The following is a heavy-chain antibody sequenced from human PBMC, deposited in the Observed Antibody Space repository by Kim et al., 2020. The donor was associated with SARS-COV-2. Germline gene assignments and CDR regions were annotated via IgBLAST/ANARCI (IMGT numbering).Heavy chain of an antibody. CDR1: GGSISSSNYF. CDR3: ARRAALHTEWFDP. J-gene: IGHJ5*02. V-gene: IGHV4-39*01. Sequence: SETLSLTCTVSGGSISSSNYFWGWIRQPPGKGLEWIGSIFHSGNTYYNPSLKSRVTISVDTSKNQFSLKLSSVTAADTAVYYCARRAALHTEWFDPWGQG. CDR2: IFHSGNT. D-gene: IGHD6-13*01.